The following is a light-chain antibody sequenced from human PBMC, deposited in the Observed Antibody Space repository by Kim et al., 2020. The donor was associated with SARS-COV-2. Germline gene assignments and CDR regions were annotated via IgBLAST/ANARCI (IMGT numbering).Light chain of an antibody. J-gene: IGKJ2*01. V-gene: IGKV2-28*01. Sequence: DIVMTQSPLSLPVTPREPASISCRSSQSLLHSNGYNYLDWYLQKPGQSPQLLIYLGSNRASGVPDRFSGSGSGTDFTLKISRVEAGDGGVYYCMQALQTPYTFGQGTKLEI. CDR3: MQALQTPYT. CDR2: LGS. CDR1: QSLLHSNGYNY.